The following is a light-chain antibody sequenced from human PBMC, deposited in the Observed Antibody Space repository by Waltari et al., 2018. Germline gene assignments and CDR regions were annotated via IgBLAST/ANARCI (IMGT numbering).Light chain of an antibody. CDR3: AAWDDSLNGRWV. CDR2: RSD. J-gene: IGLJ3*02. V-gene: IGLV1-44*01. CDR1: ASNIGNHV. Sequence: QSVLTQPPSASGTPGQGVTISCSGGASNIGNHVVNWYQQVPGKAPKLLIYRSDRRPAGVPDRVAGSKSGTSASLAISGLQSEDEADYYCAAWDDSLNGRWVFGGGTKVTVL.